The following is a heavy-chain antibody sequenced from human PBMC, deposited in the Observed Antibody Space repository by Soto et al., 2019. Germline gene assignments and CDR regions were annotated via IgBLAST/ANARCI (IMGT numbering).Heavy chain of an antibody. J-gene: IGHJ4*02. V-gene: IGHV1-69*02. D-gene: IGHD3-10*01. CDR3: ARVRGVGWFGEFPHDY. CDR1: GGTFSSYT. Sequence: QVQLVQSGAEVKKPGSSVKVSCKASGGTFSSYTISWVRQAPGQGLEWMGRIIPILGIANYAQKFQGRVTITADKSTSTAYMELSSLRSEDTAVYYCARVRGVGWFGEFPHDYWGQGTLVTVSS. CDR2: IIPILGIA.